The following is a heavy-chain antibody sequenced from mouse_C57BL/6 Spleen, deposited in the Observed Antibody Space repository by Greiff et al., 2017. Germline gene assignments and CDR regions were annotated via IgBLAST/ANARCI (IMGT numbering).Heavy chain of an antibody. J-gene: IGHJ4*01. CDR3: AREIYYGSSYDYYAMDY. D-gene: IGHD1-1*01. CDR2: IHPNSGST. Sequence: QVQLQQSGAELVKPGASVKLSCKASGYTFTSYWMHWVKQRPGQGLEWIGMIHPNSGSTNYNEKFKSKATLTVDKSSSTAYMQLSSLTSEDSAVYYCAREIYYGSSYDYYAMDYWGQGTSVTVSS. CDR1: GYTFTSYW. V-gene: IGHV1-64*01.